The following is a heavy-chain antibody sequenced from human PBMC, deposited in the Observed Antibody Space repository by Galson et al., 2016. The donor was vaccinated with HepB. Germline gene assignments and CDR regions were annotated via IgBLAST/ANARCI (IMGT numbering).Heavy chain of an antibody. CDR1: GFSLVTNGVG. CDR2: IYWNDDK. V-gene: IGHV2-5*01. J-gene: IGHJ4*02. Sequence: PALVKPTQTLTLTCTFPGFSLVTNGVGVGWIRQPPGKALEWLALIYWNDDKRYRPSLWSRLTITKDTSKNLVVLTMTNVDPVDTGTYYFAHTFPTYYYGSDNSYYFDYVGQGTLVTVSS. CDR3: AHTFPTYYYGSDNSYYFDY. D-gene: IGHD3-10*01.